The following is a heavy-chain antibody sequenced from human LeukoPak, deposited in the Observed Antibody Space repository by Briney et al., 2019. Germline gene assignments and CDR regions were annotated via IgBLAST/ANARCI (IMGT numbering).Heavy chain of an antibody. D-gene: IGHD3-10*01. Sequence: SETLSLTCAVYGGSFSGYYWSWIRQPPGEGLEWIGEINHSGSTNYNPSLKSRVTISVDTSKNQFSLKLSSVTAADTAVYYCARRRVLWFGGANWFDPWGQGTLVTVSS. CDR2: INHSGST. CDR1: GGSFSGYY. J-gene: IGHJ5*02. CDR3: ARRRVLWFGGANWFDP. V-gene: IGHV4-34*01.